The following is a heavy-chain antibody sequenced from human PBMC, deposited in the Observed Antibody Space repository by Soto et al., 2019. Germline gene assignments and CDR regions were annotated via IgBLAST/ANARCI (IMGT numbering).Heavy chain of an antibody. J-gene: IGHJ6*02. CDR1: GGTFSSYA. D-gene: IGHD1-26*01. V-gene: IGHV1-69*06. CDR2: IIPIFGTA. CDR3: ASLTRPILGAYGMDV. Sequence: SVKVSCKVSGGTFSSYAISWVRQAPGQGLEWLGGIIPIFGTANYEQKFQGRVTITADKSTSTAYMELSSLRSEDTAVYYCASLTRPILGAYGMDVWGQGTTVTVSS.